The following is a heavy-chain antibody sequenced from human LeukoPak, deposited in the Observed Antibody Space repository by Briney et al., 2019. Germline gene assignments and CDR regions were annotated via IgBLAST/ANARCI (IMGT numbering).Heavy chain of an antibody. Sequence: PSETLSLTCTVSGGSISSSSYYWGWIRQPPGKGLEWIGSIYYSGSTYYNPSLKSRVTISVDTSKNQFSLKLSSVTAADTAVYYCARSPWIAVADYWGQGTLVTVSS. J-gene: IGHJ4*02. V-gene: IGHV4-39*07. CDR3: ARSPWIAVADY. D-gene: IGHD6-19*01. CDR1: GGSISSSSYY. CDR2: IYYSGST.